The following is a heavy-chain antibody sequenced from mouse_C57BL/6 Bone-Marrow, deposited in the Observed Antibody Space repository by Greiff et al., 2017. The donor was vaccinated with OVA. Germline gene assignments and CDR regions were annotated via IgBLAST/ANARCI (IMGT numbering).Heavy chain of an antibody. CDR2: IDPSDSET. Sequence: QVQLQQPGAELVRPGSSVKLSCKASGYTFTSYWMHWVKQRPIQGLEWIGNIDPSDSETHYNQKFKDKATLTVDKSSSTAYMQLSSLTSEDSAVYYCARRRICYGNYVYFDYWGQGTTLTVSS. D-gene: IGHD2-1*01. CDR3: ARRRICYGNYVYFDY. CDR1: GYTFTSYW. J-gene: IGHJ2*01. V-gene: IGHV1-52*01.